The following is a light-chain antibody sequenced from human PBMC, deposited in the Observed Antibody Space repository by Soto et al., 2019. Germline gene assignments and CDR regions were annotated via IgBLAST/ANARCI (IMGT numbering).Light chain of an antibody. CDR3: PQYHNYPRT. Sequence: DIQMTQSPSTLSASVGDRVTITCRASQSIRTWLAWYQHKPGKAPKFLIYDASTVESGVPSRFSCSGAGTECTRTISDLQPDDVSTDYCPQYHNYPRTFGQGTQVDIK. V-gene: IGKV1-5*01. CDR2: DAS. CDR1: QSIRTW. J-gene: IGKJ1*01.